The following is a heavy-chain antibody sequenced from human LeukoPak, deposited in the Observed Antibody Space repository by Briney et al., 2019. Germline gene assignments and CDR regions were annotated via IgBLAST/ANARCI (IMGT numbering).Heavy chain of an antibody. V-gene: IGHV4-61*02. D-gene: IGHD5-12*01. J-gene: IGHJ4*02. CDR1: GGSISSGSYY. CDR3: ARVGGATQLY. Sequence: SETLSLTCTVSGGSISSGSYYWSWIRQPAGKGLEWIGRIYTSGSTNYNPSLKSRVTISVDTSKNQFSLKLSSVTAADTAVYYCARVGGATQLYWGQGTLVTVSS. CDR2: IYTSGST.